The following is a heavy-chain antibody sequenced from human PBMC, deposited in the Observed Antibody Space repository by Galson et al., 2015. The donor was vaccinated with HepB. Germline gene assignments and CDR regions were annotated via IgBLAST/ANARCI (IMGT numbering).Heavy chain of an antibody. CDR2: IKQDGSEK. CDR3: ARDPGYGSGNSDY. V-gene: IGHV3-7*03. Sequence: SLRLSCAASGFTFSSYWMSWVRQAPGKGLEWVANIKQDGSEKYYVDSVKDRFTISRDNAKNSLYLQMNSLRAEDTAVYYCARDPGYGSGNSDYWGRGTLVTVSS. J-gene: IGHJ4*02. CDR1: GFTFSSYW. D-gene: IGHD6-19*01.